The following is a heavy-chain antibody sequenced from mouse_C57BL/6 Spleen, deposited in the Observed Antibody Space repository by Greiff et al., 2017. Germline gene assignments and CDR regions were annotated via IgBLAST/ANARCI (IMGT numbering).Heavy chain of an antibody. CDR2: INPSSGYT. Sequence: QVQLQQSGAELARPGASVKMSCKASGYTFTSYTMHWVKQRPGQGLEWIGYINPSSGYTKYNQKFKDKATLTADKSSSTAYMQLSSLTSEDSAVYYCARSRYYGSSPSYAMDYWGQGTSVTVSS. V-gene: IGHV1-4*01. J-gene: IGHJ4*01. CDR3: ARSRYYGSSPSYAMDY. D-gene: IGHD1-1*01. CDR1: GYTFTSYT.